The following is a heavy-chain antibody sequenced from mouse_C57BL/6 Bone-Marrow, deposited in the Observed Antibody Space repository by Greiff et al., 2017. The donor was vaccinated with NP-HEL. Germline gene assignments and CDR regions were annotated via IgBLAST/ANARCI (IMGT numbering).Heavy chain of an antibody. J-gene: IGHJ2*01. V-gene: IGHV6-3*01. CDR3: TGGSTMITTTYFDY. CDR1: GFTFSNYW. D-gene: IGHD2-4*01. Sequence: EVQLVESGGGLVQPGGSMKLSCVASGFTFSNYWMNWVRQSPEKGLEWVAQIRLKSDNYATHYAESVKGRFTISRDDSKSSVYLQMNNLRAEDTGIYYCTGGSTMITTTYFDYWGQGTTLTVSS. CDR2: IRLKSDNYAT.